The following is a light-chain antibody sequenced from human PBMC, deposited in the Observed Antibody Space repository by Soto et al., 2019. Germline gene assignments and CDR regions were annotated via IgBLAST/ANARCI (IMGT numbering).Light chain of an antibody. CDR3: GTWDNSLSAVI. J-gene: IGLJ2*01. Sequence: QSVLTQPPSISAAPGQKITISCSGSTSNIGNNYVSWYQQLPGTAPKLLIYDNDKRPSEIPDRFSGSKSGTSATLGITGLQTGDEADFYCGTWDNSLSAVIFGGGTKLTVL. V-gene: IGLV1-51*01. CDR2: DND. CDR1: TSNIGNNY.